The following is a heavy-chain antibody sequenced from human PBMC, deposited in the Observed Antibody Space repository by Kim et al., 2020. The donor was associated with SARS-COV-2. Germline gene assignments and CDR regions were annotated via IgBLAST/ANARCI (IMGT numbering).Heavy chain of an antibody. Sequence: SETLSLTCTVSGGSISSYYWSWIRQPPGKGLEWIGYIYYSGSTNYNPSLKSRVTISVDTSKNQFSLKLSSVTAADTAVYYCARTVAGHFDYWGQGTLVTVSS. CDR2: IYYSGST. D-gene: IGHD6-19*01. CDR1: GGSISSYY. V-gene: IGHV4-59*01. CDR3: ARTVAGHFDY. J-gene: IGHJ4*02.